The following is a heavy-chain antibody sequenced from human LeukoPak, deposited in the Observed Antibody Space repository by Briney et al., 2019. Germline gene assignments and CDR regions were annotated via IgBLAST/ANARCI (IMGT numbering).Heavy chain of an antibody. V-gene: IGHV4/OR15-8*02. J-gene: IGHJ4*02. CDR2: ISLAGQT. CDR3: SRESGAFCPFGY. CDR1: GGSISGTNW. Sequence: SETLSLTCGVSGGSISGTNWWSWVRPPPGQGLEWIGEISLAGQTNYNPSLNGRVTMSLDKSSNQLSLNLTSVTAADTATYYCSRESGAFCPFGYWGQGTLVIVSS. D-gene: IGHD1-26*01.